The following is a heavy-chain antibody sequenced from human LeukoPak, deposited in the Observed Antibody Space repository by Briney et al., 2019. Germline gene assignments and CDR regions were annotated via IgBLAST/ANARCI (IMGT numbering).Heavy chain of an antibody. CDR1: GYTFTSYG. CDR3: ARAPSDFWSGYYPYFDY. Sequence: ASVTVSCKASGYTFTSYGISWVRQAPGQGLEWMGWISAYNGNTNYAQKLQGRVTMTTDTSTSTAYMELRSLRSDDTAVYYCARAPSDFWSGYYPYFDYWGQGTLVTVSS. J-gene: IGHJ4*02. CDR2: ISAYNGNT. V-gene: IGHV1-18*01. D-gene: IGHD3-3*01.